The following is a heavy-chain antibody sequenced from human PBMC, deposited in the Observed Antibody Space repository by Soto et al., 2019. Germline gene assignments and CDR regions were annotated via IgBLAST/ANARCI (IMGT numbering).Heavy chain of an antibody. CDR3: ARGGRITMVRGVIFDAFDI. Sequence: SETLSLTCTVSGGSISSYYWSWIRQPPGKGLEWIGYIYYSGSTNYNPSLKSRVTISVDTSKNQFSLKLSSVTAADTAVYYCARGGRITMVRGVIFDAFDIWGQGTMVTVSS. CDR1: GGSISSYY. V-gene: IGHV4-59*01. D-gene: IGHD3-10*01. CDR2: IYYSGST. J-gene: IGHJ3*02.